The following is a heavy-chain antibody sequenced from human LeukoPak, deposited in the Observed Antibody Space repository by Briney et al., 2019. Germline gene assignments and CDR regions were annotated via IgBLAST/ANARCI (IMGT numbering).Heavy chain of an antibody. J-gene: IGHJ4*02. Sequence: SETLSLTCTVSGGSISSYYWSWIRQPPGKGLEWIGYIYYSGSTNYNPSLKSRVTISVDTSKNQFSLKLSSVTAADTAVYYCARGARGGYGSGSYYREWGQGTLVTVSS. D-gene: IGHD3-10*01. CDR2: IYYSGST. V-gene: IGHV4-59*01. CDR1: GGSISSYY. CDR3: ARGARGGYGSGSYYRE.